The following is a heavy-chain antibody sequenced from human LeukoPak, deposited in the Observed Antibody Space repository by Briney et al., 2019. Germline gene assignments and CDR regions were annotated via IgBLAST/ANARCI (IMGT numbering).Heavy chain of an antibody. V-gene: IGHV3-30*18. CDR2: ISYDGSNK. J-gene: IGHJ4*02. D-gene: IGHD3-22*01. CDR3: AKDWYYYDSSGHQDDY. CDR1: GFTFTSHS. Sequence: GRSLRLSCVASGFTFTSHSMHWVRQAPGKGLEWVAVISYDGSNKYYADSVKGRFTISRDNSKNTLYLQMNSLRAEDTAVYYCAKDWYYYDSSGHQDDYWGQGTLVTVSS.